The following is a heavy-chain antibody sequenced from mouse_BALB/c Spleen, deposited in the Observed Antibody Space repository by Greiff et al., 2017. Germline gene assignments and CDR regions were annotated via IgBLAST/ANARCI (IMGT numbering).Heavy chain of an antibody. CDR1: GFTFSSYA. V-gene: IGHV5-6-5*01. D-gene: IGHD2-3*01. Sequence: EVQRVESGGGLVKPGGSLKLSCAASGFTFSSYAMSWVRQTPEKRLEWVASISSGGSTYYPDSVKGRFTISRDNARNILYLQMSSLRSEDTAMYYCARVYDGYYVGYFDYWGQGTTLTVSS. J-gene: IGHJ2*01. CDR2: ISSGGST. CDR3: ARVYDGYYVGYFDY.